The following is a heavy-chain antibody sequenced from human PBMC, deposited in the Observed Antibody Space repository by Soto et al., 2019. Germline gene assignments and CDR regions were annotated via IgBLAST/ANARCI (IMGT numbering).Heavy chain of an antibody. D-gene: IGHD2-2*01. Sequence: LRLSCTVSGFAFNNYGINWVRQAPGKVLEWVSSISKSDYIYYSDSVKGRFTISRDNAKNSVSLQMNTLRVEDTAVYYCAREDSIIIPAVSDFWGQGTLVTVSS. CDR1: GFAFNNYG. CDR2: ISKSDYI. J-gene: IGHJ4*02. CDR3: AREDSIIIPAVSDF. V-gene: IGHV3-21*01.